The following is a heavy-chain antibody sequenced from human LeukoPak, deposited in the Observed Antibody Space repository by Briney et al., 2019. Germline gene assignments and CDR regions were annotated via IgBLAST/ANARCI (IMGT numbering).Heavy chain of an antibody. CDR2: ISAYNGNT. Sequence: ASVKVSCKASGYTFTSYGISWVRQAPGRGLEWMGWISAYNGNTNYAQKLQGRVTMTTDTSTSTAYMELRSLRSDDTAVYYCARACSSTSCYTGDYWGQGTLVTVSS. J-gene: IGHJ4*02. CDR3: ARACSSTSCYTGDY. CDR1: GYTFTSYG. V-gene: IGHV1-18*01. D-gene: IGHD2-2*02.